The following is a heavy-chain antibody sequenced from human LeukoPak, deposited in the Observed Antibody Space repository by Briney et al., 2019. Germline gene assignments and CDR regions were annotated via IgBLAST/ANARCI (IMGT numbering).Heavy chain of an antibody. CDR3: AKGWNYYGSGSYFIKGGDYFDY. CDR2: ISWNSGSI. V-gene: IGHV3-9*01. CDR1: GFTFDDYA. D-gene: IGHD3-10*01. J-gene: IGHJ4*02. Sequence: GRSLRLSCAASGFTFDDYAMHWVRQAPGKGLEWVSGISWNSGSIGCADSVKGRFTISRDNAKNSLYLQMNSLRAEDTALYYCAKGWNYYGSGSYFIKGGDYFDYWGQGTLVTVSS.